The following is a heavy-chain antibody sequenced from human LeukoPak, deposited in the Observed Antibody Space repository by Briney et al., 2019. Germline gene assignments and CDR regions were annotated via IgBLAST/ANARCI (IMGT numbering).Heavy chain of an antibody. CDR3: ASLPETYYDFWSGYANSFDY. CDR1: GFTFSSYA. J-gene: IGHJ4*02. CDR2: ISYDGRNK. D-gene: IGHD3-3*01. Sequence: GGSLRLSCAASGFTFSSYAMHWVRQAPGKGLEWVAVISYDGRNKYYADSVKGRFTISRDNSKNTLYLQMNSLRAEDTAVYYCASLPETYYDFWSGYANSFDYWGQGTLVTVSS. V-gene: IGHV3-30*04.